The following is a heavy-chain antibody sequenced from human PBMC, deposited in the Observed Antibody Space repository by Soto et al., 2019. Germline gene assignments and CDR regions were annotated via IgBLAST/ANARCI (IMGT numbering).Heavy chain of an antibody. CDR3: ARDFEGGFGELLPQFDY. D-gene: IGHD3-10*01. CDR2: IWYDGSNK. CDR1: GFTFSSYG. Sequence: QVQLVESGGGVVQPGRSLRLSCAASGFTFSSYGMHWVRQAPGKGLEWVAVIWYDGSNKYYADSVKGRFTISRDNSKNTLYLQMNRLRAEDTAVYYCARDFEGGFGELLPQFDYWGQGTLVTVSS. J-gene: IGHJ4*02. V-gene: IGHV3-33*01.